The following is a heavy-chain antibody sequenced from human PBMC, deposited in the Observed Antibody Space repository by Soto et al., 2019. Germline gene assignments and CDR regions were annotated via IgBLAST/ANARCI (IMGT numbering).Heavy chain of an antibody. Sequence: PSETLSLTCTVSGGSVSSNSYSWGWIRQSPGKGLEWIGIIYSTENTYYHPSLLSRVTISADTSMNEFSLKLSSVTAADTAVYYCATQEVGGSYVYTFDPWGQGTLVTVSS. CDR1: GGSVSSNSYS. J-gene: IGHJ5*02. CDR2: IYSTENT. CDR3: ATQEVGGSYVYTFDP. V-gene: IGHV4-39*01. D-gene: IGHD1-26*01.